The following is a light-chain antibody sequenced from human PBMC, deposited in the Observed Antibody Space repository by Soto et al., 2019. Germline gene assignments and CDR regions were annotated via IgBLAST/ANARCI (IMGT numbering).Light chain of an antibody. CDR2: AAS. V-gene: IGKV1-8*01. J-gene: IGKJ1*01. Sequence: AIRMTQSPSSFSASTGDRVTITCRASQGISSYLAWYQQKPGKAPKLLIYAASTLHSGVPSRFSGSGSGTDFTLTISCLQSEDFATYYGQQYYSYPPWTVGQGTKVEIK. CDR3: QQYYSYPPWT. CDR1: QGISSY.